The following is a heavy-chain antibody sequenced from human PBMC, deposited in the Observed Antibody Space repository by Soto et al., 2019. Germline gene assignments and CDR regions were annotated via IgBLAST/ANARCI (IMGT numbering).Heavy chain of an antibody. CDR3: ARTGRGIVVVPASDAFDI. J-gene: IGHJ3*02. Sequence: SETLSLTCTVSGGAISSYYWSWIRKPPGKGLEWIGYIYYSGSTNYNPSLKSRVTISVDTSKNQFSLKLSSVTAADTAVYYCARTGRGIVVVPASDAFDIWGQGTMVTVSS. D-gene: IGHD2-2*01. CDR1: GGAISSYY. V-gene: IGHV4-59*01. CDR2: IYYSGST.